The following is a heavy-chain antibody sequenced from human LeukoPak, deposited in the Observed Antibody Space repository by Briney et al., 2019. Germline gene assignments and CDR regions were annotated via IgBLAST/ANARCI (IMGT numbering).Heavy chain of an antibody. CDR3: ARAPIVGASGTPFDY. J-gene: IGHJ4*02. CDR1: GGSISSSNYY. Sequence: SETLSLTCTVSGGSISSSNYYWDWIRQPPGKGLEWIGSIYYSGSTYYNPSLKSRVTISVDTSKNQFSLKLSSVTAADTAVYYCARAPIVGASGTPFDYWGQGTLVTVSS. V-gene: IGHV4-39*07. D-gene: IGHD1-26*01. CDR2: IYYSGST.